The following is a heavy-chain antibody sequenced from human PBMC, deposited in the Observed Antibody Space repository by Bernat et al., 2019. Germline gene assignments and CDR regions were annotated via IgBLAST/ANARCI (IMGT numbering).Heavy chain of an antibody. CDR2: IYYSGST. Sequence: QVQLQESGPGLVKPSGTLSLTCTVSGGSISSGGYYWSWIRQHPGKGLEWIGYIYYSGSTYYNPSLKSRVTRSVDTSKNQFSLKLRSVTAADAAVYYCARGIVATGYYFDYWGQGTLVTVSS. V-gene: IGHV4-31*03. CDR3: ARGIVATGYYFDY. CDR1: GGSISSGGYY. D-gene: IGHD5-12*01. J-gene: IGHJ4*02.